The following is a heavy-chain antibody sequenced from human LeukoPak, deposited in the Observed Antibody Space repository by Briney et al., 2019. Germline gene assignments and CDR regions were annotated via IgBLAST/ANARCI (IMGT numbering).Heavy chain of an antibody. CDR1: GGSFSGYY. V-gene: IGHV4-34*01. J-gene: IGHJ5*02. CDR3: ARGRSYYDFWSGYTPYNWFDP. Sequence: PSETPSLTCAVYGGSFSGYYWSWIRQPPGKGLEWIGEINHSGSTNYNPSLKSRVTISVDTSKNQFSLKLSSVTAADTAVYYCARGRSYYDFWSGYTPYNWFDPWGQGTLVTVSS. D-gene: IGHD3-3*01. CDR2: INHSGST.